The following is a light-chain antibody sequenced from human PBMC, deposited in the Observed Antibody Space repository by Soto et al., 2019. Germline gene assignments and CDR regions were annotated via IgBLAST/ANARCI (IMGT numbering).Light chain of an antibody. CDR2: DVT. V-gene: IGLV2-14*01. CDR1: SSDIGTFNT. J-gene: IGLJ1*01. CDR3: SSYTTTSTVV. Sequence: QSALTQPASVSGSPGQSITISCTGTSSDIGTFNTVSWYQQYPGKAPKFMIYDVTNRPSGVSNRFSGSKSGNTASLTISGLQAEDEADYYCSSYTTTSTVVFGTGTKVTVL.